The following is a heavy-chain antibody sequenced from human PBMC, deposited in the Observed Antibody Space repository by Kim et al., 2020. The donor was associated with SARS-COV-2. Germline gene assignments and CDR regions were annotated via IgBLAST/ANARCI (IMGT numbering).Heavy chain of an antibody. CDR2: IWYDGSNK. CDR3: ARDQGGEAYGMDV. V-gene: IGHV3-33*01. CDR1: GFTFSSYG. Sequence: GGSLRLSCAASGFTFSSYGMHWVRQAPGKGLEWVAVIWYDGSNKYYADSVKGRFTISRDNSKNTLYLQMNSLRAEDTAVYYCARDQGGEAYGMDVWGQGPRSPSP. D-gene: IGHD2-15*01. J-gene: IGHJ6*02.